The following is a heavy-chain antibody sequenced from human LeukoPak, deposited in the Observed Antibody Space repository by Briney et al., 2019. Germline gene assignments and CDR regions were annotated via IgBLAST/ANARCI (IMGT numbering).Heavy chain of an antibody. CDR3: ARAHFAVYDYVWGSYRLYYFDY. CDR2: ITRSGST. CDR1: GGSFNGYY. V-gene: IGHV4-34*01. D-gene: IGHD3-16*02. Sequence: PSETLSLTCAVYGGSFNGYYWSWIRQPPGKGLEWIGEITRSGSTNYNPSLKSRVTMSLDTSKNQFSLRLSFVTAADTAVYYCARAHFAVYDYVWGSYRLYYFDYWGQGTLVTVSS. J-gene: IGHJ4*02.